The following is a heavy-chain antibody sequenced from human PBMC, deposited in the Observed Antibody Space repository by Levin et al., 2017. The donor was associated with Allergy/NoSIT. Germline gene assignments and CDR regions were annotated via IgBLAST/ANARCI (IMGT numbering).Heavy chain of an antibody. J-gene: IGHJ5*02. V-gene: IGHV4-59*01. CDR2: IYYSGST. D-gene: IGHD4-17*01. Sequence: SETLSLTCTVSGGSISSYYWSWIRQPPGKGLEWIGYIYYSGSTNYNPSLKSRVTISVDTSKNQFSLKLSSVTAADTAVYYCARTSTVTATTRFDPWGQGTLVTVSS. CDR1: GGSISSYY. CDR3: ARTSTVTATTRFDP.